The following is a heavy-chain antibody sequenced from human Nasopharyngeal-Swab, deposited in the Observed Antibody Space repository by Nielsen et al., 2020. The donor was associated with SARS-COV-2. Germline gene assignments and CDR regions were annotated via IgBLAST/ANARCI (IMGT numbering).Heavy chain of an antibody. CDR2: IYYSGST. CDR3: ARGGAARPGFDY. V-gene: IGHV4-31*02. D-gene: IGHD6-6*01. Sequence: MRQCPGKGLEWIGYIYYSGSTYYNPSLKSRVTISVDTSKNQFSLKLSSVTAADTAVYYCARGGAARPGFDYWGQGTLVTVSS. J-gene: IGHJ4*02.